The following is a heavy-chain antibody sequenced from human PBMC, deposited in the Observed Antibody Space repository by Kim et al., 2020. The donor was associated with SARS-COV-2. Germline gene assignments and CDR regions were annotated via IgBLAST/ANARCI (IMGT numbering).Heavy chain of an antibody. CDR2: ITGSGDGI. J-gene: IGHJ6*02. CDR3: SKGIYASGFSGTDV. V-gene: IGHV3-23*01. D-gene: IGHD3-10*01. Sequence: GGSLRLSCAASGFTFSSYSMTWVRQAPGKGLDWVSVITGSGDGIYYSTSVKGRFPISRDNSKNTVYLQMNSLRDEDTATYYCSKGIYASGFSGTDVWGQG. CDR1: GFTFSSYS.